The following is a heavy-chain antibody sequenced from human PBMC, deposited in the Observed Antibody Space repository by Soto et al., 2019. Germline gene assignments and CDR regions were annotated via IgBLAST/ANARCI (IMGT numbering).Heavy chain of an antibody. CDR3: AKAMGYKYSSSSSTVGLPPDYYYMDV. J-gene: IGHJ6*03. D-gene: IGHD6-6*01. CDR1: GFTFSSYA. V-gene: IGHV3-23*01. CDR2: ISGSGGST. Sequence: GGSLRLSCAASGFTFSSYAMSWVRQAPGKGLEWVSAISGSGGSTYYADSVKGRFTISRDNSKNTLYLQMNSLRAEDTAVYYCAKAMGYKYSSSSSTVGLPPDYYYMDVWGKGTTVTVSS.